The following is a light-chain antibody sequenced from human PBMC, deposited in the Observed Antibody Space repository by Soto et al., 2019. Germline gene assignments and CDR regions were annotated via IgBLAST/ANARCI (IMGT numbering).Light chain of an antibody. CDR3: QQYNTYPWT. Sequence: DIKMTQSPSTLSASIGDRVTITCRASESVRSWLAWYQQKPGKAPKFLIYEASNLQSGVPSRFSGSGSGTEFTLTISGLQPDDFATYYCQQYNTYPWTFGQGTKVDI. CDR2: EAS. J-gene: IGKJ1*01. CDR1: ESVRSW. V-gene: IGKV1-5*03.